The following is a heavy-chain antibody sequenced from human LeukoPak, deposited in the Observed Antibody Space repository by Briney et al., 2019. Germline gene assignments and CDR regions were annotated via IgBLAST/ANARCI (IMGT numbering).Heavy chain of an antibody. CDR2: IYTSGST. CDR3: ARLSEGDGDDFWSGYTYYFDY. CDR1: GGSISSYY. J-gene: IGHJ4*02. V-gene: IGHV4-4*09. Sequence: SETLSLTCTVSGGSISSYYWSWIRQPPGKGLEWIGYIYTSGSTNHNPSLKSRVTISVDTSKNQFSLKLSSVTAADTAVYYCARLSEGDGDDFWSGYTYYFDYWGQGTLVTVSS. D-gene: IGHD3-3*01.